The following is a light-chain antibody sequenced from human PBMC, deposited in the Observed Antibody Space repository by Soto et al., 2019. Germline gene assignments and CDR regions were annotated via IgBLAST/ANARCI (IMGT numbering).Light chain of an antibody. CDR1: QGIGSW. CDR2: AAS. Sequence: DIQITQSPSSVSASVGDRVTITCRASQGIGSWLAWYQQKPGNAPKLLIYAASSLQSGGPSRFSGSGSGTDFTLTISSLQPEEFATYYCPKADSFPLTFGGGTKVEIK. V-gene: IGKV1D-12*01. CDR3: PKADSFPLT. J-gene: IGKJ4*01.